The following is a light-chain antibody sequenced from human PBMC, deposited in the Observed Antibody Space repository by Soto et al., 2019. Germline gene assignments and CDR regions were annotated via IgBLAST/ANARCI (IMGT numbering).Light chain of an antibody. J-gene: IGKJ1*01. Sequence: DVQMTQSLSSLSASVGDRVTITCRASQSISSYLNWYQQKPGKAPKLLIYAASSLQSGVPSRFSGSGSGTDFTLTISSLQPEDFATYYCQQSYSTPQTSGQGT. V-gene: IGKV1-39*01. CDR2: AAS. CDR1: QSISSY. CDR3: QQSYSTPQT.